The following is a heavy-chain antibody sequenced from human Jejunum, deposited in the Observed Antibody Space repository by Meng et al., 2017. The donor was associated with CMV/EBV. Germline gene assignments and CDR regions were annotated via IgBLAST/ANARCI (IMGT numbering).Heavy chain of an antibody. CDR2: ISSESNTI. CDR3: ARARATARGMNWFDP. CDR1: FPVSSYE. D-gene: IGHD1-1*01. J-gene: IGHJ5*02. V-gene: IGHV3-48*03. Sequence: FPVSSYEMNGVRQAPGKGLEWVSYISSESNTIIYADSVKGRFTISRDNAKNSLYLQMNSLRDEDTAVYYCARARATARGMNWFDPWGQGTLVTVSS.